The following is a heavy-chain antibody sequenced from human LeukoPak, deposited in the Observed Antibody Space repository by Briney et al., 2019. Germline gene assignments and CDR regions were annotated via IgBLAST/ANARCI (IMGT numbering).Heavy chain of an antibody. V-gene: IGHV3-9*01. CDR3: ARATVGEHDYCDSSGYNGPFDY. CDR2: ISWNSGSI. J-gene: IGHJ4*02. CDR1: GFTFDDYA. Sequence: PGGSLRLSCAASGFTFDDYAMHWVRQAPGKGLEWVSGISWNSGSIVYADSVKGGFTISRDNAKNSLYLQMNSLRAEDTALYYCARATVGEHDYCDSSGYNGPFDYWGQGTLVTVSS. D-gene: IGHD3-22*01.